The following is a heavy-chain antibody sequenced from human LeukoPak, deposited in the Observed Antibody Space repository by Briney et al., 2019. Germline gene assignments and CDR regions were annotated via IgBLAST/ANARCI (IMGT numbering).Heavy chain of an antibody. D-gene: IGHD2-15*01. CDR3: AKARYDGEVMIAATDY. CDR1: GFTFSSYS. Sequence: GGSLRLSCAASGFTFSSYSMNWVRQAPGKGLEWVSSITTSSSYIHYADSVKGRFTISRDNSKNTLYLQMNSLRAEDTAVYYCAKARYDGEVMIAATDYWGQGTLVTVSS. CDR2: ITTSSSYI. J-gene: IGHJ4*02. V-gene: IGHV3-21*01.